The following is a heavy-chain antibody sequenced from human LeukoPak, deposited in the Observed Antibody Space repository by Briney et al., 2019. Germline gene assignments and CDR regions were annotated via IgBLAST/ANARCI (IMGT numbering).Heavy chain of an antibody. CDR3: ASFDSNGYYND. D-gene: IGHD3-22*01. Sequence: PSETLSLTCSVPGGSINSRTYYWGWVRQPPGKGLEWIGSIYYTGTTYYSPPLKSRVTMSVDTSKNQFSLRLSSVTAADTAVYFCASFDSNGYYNDWGQGTLVTVSS. CDR2: IYYTGTT. J-gene: IGHJ4*02. CDR1: GGSINSRTYY. V-gene: IGHV4-39*01.